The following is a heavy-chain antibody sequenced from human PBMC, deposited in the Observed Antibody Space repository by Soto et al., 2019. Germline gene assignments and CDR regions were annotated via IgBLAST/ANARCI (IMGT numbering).Heavy chain of an antibody. J-gene: IGHJ6*02. CDR3: ARDHCSSTSCYDRPYYYYYYGMDV. V-gene: IGHV1-18*01. Sequence: ASVKVSCKASCYTFTSYGISWVRQAPGQGLEWMGWINAGNGNTKYSQKFQGRVTITRDTSASTAYMELSSLRSEDTAVYYCARDHCSSTSCYDRPYYYYYYGMDVWGQGTTVTVSS. D-gene: IGHD2-2*01. CDR2: INAGNGNT. CDR1: CYTFTSYG.